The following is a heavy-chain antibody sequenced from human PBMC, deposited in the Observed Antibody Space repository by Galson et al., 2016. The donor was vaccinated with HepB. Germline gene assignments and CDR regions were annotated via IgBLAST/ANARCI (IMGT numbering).Heavy chain of an antibody. CDR3: ARGHYGAF. CDR1: GVSGTY. Sequence: SLRLSCAASGVSGTYMRWIRQAPGKGLEWLSVIFPGGGAYYADSVRGRFTTSRDDSWDTVYLQMRSLRPEDTAVYYCARGHYGAFLGQGKLVTVSS. CDR2: IFPGGGA. V-gene: IGHV3-53*01. J-gene: IGHJ4*02.